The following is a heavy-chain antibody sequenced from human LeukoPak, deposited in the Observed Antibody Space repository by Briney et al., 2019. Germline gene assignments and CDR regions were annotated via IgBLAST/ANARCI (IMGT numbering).Heavy chain of an antibody. CDR3: AGWGSQAPLNP. Sequence: GGSLRLSCVASKFTFNSYWMNWVRQAPGKGLEWVANINSDGSEKYYMDSVKGRFTISRDNAKNSLYLQINSLRVEDTAVYYCAGWGSQAPLNPWGQGNLVTVSS. CDR1: KFTFNSYW. J-gene: IGHJ5*01. CDR2: INSDGSEK. D-gene: IGHD7-27*01. V-gene: IGHV3-7*01.